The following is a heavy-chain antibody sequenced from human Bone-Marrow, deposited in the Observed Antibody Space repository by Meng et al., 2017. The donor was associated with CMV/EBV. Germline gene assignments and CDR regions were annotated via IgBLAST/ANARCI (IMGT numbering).Heavy chain of an antibody. CDR3: ARGPWYSSSWYVHYYYYGMDV. CDR2: ISGSGGST. J-gene: IGHJ6*02. Sequence: GESLKISCAASGFTFSSYAMSWVRQAPGKGLEWVSAISGSGGSTYYADSVKGRFTISRDNAKNSLYLQMNSLRAEDTAVYYCARGPWYSSSWYVHYYYYGMDVWGQGTTVTVSS. V-gene: IGHV3-23*01. CDR1: GFTFSSYA. D-gene: IGHD6-13*01.